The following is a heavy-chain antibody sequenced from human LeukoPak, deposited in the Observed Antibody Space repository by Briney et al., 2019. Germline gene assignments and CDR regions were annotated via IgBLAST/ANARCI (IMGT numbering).Heavy chain of an antibody. CDR3: AKDTGYNYGYDY. CDR1: GFTFSNYA. CDR2: VSGSGDST. Sequence: GGSLRLSCSTPGFTFSNYAMTWVRQAPGMGLEWVSLVSGSGDSTYYADSVKGRFTISRDNSKNMLYLQMNSLRAEDTAIYYCAKDTGYNYGYDYWGQGTLATVSS. D-gene: IGHD5-18*01. J-gene: IGHJ4*02. V-gene: IGHV3-23*01.